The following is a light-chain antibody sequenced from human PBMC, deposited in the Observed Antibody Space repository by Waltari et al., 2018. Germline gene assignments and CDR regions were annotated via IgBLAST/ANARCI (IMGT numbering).Light chain of an antibody. CDR1: QSVLFSSNHNNY. V-gene: IGKV4-1*01. CDR3: QQYNNWPPFT. Sequence: DIVMTQSPDSLAVSLGEAATINCKSSQSVLFSSNHNNYLAWYQQKPGQAPKLLIYWVSTRESGVPDRFSGSGSGTDFTLTISSLQSEDFALYYCQQYNNWPPFTFGQGTKLEIK. CDR2: WVS. J-gene: IGKJ2*01.